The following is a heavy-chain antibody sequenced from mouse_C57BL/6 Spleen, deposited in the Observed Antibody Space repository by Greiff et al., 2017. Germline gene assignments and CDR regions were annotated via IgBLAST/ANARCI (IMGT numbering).Heavy chain of an antibody. D-gene: IGHD2-1*01. CDR3: ARRWGNPYCYAMDY. CDR2: IYPSDSET. CDR1: GYTFTSYW. V-gene: IGHV1-61*01. Sequence: VQLQQPGAELVRPGSSVKLSCKASGYTFTSYWMDWVKQRPGQGLEWIGNIYPSDSETHYNQKFKDKATLTVDKSSSTAYMQLSSLTSEDSAVYYCARRWGNPYCYAMDYWGQGTSVTVSS. J-gene: IGHJ4*01.